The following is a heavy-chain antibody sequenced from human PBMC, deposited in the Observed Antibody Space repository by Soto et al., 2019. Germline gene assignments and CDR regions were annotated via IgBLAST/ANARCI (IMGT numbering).Heavy chain of an antibody. V-gene: IGHV1-69*13. D-gene: IGHD3-22*01. J-gene: IGHJ5*02. CDR2: IIPIFGTA. CDR1: GGTFSSYA. Sequence: ASVKVSCKASGGTFSSYAISWVRQAPGQGLEWMGGIIPIFGTANYAQKFQGRVTITADESTSTAYMELSSLRSEDTAVYYCARGLYYYDSRNWFDPWGQGTLVTVSS. CDR3: ARGLYYYDSRNWFDP.